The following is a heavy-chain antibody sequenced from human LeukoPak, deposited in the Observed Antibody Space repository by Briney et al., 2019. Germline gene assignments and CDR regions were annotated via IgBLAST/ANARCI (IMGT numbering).Heavy chain of an antibody. V-gene: IGHV1-46*01. D-gene: IGHD6-19*01. J-gene: IGHJ1*01. CDR2: INPSGGST. CDR1: GYTFISYY. Sequence: VASVKVSCKASGYTFISYYIHWVRQAPGQGLEWMGIINPSGGSTSYAQKFQGRVTMTRDTSTSTVYMELSGLRSADTAVYYCARVSSGWLQDFQHWGQGTLVTVSS. CDR3: ARVSSGWLQDFQH.